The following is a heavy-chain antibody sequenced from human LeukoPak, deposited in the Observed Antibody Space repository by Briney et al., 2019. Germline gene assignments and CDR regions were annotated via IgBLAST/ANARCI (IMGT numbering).Heavy chain of an antibody. CDR1: GGSISSYY. J-gene: IGHJ3*02. D-gene: IGHD2-15*01. CDR3: ACITAYSAFDI. Sequence: SETLSLTCSVSGGSISSYYWSWLRQPPGKGLEWIGSIYYSGSTYYNPSLKSRVTISVDTSKNQFSLKLSSVTAADTAVYYCACITAYSAFDIWGQGTMVTVSS. CDR2: IYYSGST. V-gene: IGHV4-59*05.